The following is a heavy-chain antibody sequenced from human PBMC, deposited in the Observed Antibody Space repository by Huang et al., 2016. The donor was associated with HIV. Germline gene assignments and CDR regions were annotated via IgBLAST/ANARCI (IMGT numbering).Heavy chain of an antibody. D-gene: IGHD3-16*01. CDR3: ARVPSDHVSDY. CDR1: GYTFCIYG. J-gene: IGHJ4*02. V-gene: IGHV1-18*01. CDR2: VSAYSGYT. Sequence: QIQLVQSGPEVKKPGASVKVSCKASGYTFCIYGISWVRQAPGQGPEWMGWVSAYSGYTNYSQKFQGRGTMTADTAASTADMDLRSRTSDDTAVYYCARVPSDHVSDYWGQGTLVTVSS.